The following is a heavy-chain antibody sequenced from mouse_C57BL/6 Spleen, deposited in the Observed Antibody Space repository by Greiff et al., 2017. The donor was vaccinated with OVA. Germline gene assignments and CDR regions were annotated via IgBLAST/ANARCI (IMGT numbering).Heavy chain of an antibody. CDR1: GFTFSSYA. CDR3: ARDFPHYYGSSYYYFDY. Sequence: EVQGVESGGGLVKPGGSLKLSCAASGFTFSSYAMSWVRQTPEKRLEWVATISDGGSYTYYPDNVKGRFTISRDNAKNNLYLQMSHLKSEDTAMYYWARDFPHYYGSSYYYFDYWGQGTTLTVSS. J-gene: IGHJ2*01. V-gene: IGHV5-4*01. D-gene: IGHD1-1*01. CDR2: ISDGGSYT.